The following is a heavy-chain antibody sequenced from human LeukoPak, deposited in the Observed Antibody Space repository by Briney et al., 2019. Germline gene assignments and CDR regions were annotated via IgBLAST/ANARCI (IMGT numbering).Heavy chain of an antibody. CDR2: INHSGST. J-gene: IGHJ4*02. CDR1: GGSFSGYY. D-gene: IGHD2-8*02. Sequence: SETLSLTCAVYGGSFSGYYWSWIRQSPGKGLEWIGEINHSGSTNYNPSLKSRVTISVDTSKNQFSLKLSSVTAADTAIYYCAIWSPYYFDYWGQGTLVTVSS. V-gene: IGHV4-34*01. CDR3: AIWSPYYFDY.